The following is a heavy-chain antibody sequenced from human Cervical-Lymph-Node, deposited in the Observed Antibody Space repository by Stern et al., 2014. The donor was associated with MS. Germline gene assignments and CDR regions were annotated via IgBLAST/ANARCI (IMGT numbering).Heavy chain of an antibody. D-gene: IGHD3-3*01. CDR1: GFTFADHA. V-gene: IGHV3-9*01. CDR2: INGIRGNT. Sequence: QLVESGGGLVQPGRSLRLSCAASGFTFADHAMHWVRQAPGEGLEWVSGINGIRGNTGYADVVECRFTISRHNAKNSLYLQINSLRVEDTAFYYCAKDINDYWSGPADYWGQGTLVTVSS. CDR3: AKDINDYWSGPADY. J-gene: IGHJ4*02.